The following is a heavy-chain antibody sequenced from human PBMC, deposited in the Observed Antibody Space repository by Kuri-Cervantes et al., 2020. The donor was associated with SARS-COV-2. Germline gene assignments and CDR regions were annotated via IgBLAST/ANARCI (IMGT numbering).Heavy chain of an antibody. D-gene: IGHD3-3*01. CDR3: ARGTLVPYYYDALDV. Sequence: GGSLRLSCVASRFTFSTYVIHWVRQAPGKGLEWVAVIWYDGENEYYAGSVKGRFTISRDNSKNTVSLHMNSLRAEDTAMYYCARGTLVPYYYDALDVWGQGTTVTVSS. V-gene: IGHV3-33*08. CDR1: RFTFSTYV. CDR2: IWYDGENE. J-gene: IGHJ6*02.